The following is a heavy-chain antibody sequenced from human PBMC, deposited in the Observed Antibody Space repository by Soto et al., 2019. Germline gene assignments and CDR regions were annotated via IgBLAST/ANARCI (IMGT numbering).Heavy chain of an antibody. D-gene: IGHD6-13*01. Sequence: QVQLVQSGAEVKKPGASVKVSCKASGYTFIGYYMYWVRQAPGQGLEWMGWINPNSGGTNYAQKFQGWVTMTRDTSISTAYMELSRLRSDDTAVYYCAVAAAETDPPGWIDYYYGMDVWGQGTTVTVSS. CDR2: INPNSGGT. J-gene: IGHJ6*02. V-gene: IGHV1-2*04. CDR1: GYTFIGYY. CDR3: AVAAAETDPPGWIDYYYGMDV.